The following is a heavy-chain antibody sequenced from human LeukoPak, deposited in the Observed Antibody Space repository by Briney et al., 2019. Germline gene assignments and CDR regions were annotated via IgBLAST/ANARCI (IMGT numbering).Heavy chain of an antibody. V-gene: IGHV4-30-2*05. Sequence: SETLSLTCAVSGGSISSGGYSWSWIRQPPGKGLEWIGYIYHSGSTYYNPSLKSRVTISVDTSKNQFSLKLSSVTAADTAVYYCAREDTVTTHAFDIWGQGTMVTVSS. D-gene: IGHD4-17*01. J-gene: IGHJ3*02. CDR2: IYHSGST. CDR3: AREDTVTTHAFDI. CDR1: GGSISSGGYS.